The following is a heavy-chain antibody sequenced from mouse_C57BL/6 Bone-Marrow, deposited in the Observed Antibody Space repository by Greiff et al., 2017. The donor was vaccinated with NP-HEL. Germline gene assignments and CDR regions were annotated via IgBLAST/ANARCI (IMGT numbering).Heavy chain of an antibody. J-gene: IGHJ3*01. CDR1: GYTFTSYW. CDR3: ARSGLLWLRRSWFAY. Sequence: VQLQQPGAELVMPGASVKLSCKASGYTFTSYWMHWVKQSTGQGLEWIGEIDPSDSYTNYNQKFKGKSTLTVDKSSSTAYMQLSSLTSEDSAVYYCARSGLLWLRRSWFAYWGQGTLVTVSA. D-gene: IGHD2-2*01. CDR2: IDPSDSYT. V-gene: IGHV1-69*01.